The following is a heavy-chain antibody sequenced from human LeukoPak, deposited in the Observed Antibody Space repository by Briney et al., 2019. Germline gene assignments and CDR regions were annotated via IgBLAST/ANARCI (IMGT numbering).Heavy chain of an antibody. V-gene: IGHV4-39*01. J-gene: IGHJ6*03. CDR3: ARQVSDYFYYYIDV. Sequence: PSETLSLTCSVSGGSISSSSYYWNLIRQPPGKGLEWVGSIYYSGTTYYNSSLKSRVTISEDTSKNRFSLMLTSVTAADTAVYYCARQVSDYFYYYIDVWGEGTTVIVSS. CDR1: GGSISSSSYY. CDR2: IYYSGTT.